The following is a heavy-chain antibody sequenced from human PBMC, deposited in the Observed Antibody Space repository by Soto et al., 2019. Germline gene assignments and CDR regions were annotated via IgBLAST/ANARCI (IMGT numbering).Heavy chain of an antibody. V-gene: IGHV3-30*18. CDR2: ISYDGSNK. CDR1: GFTFSSYG. Sequence: QVQLVESGGGVVQPGRSLRLSCAASGFTFSSYGMHWVRQAPGKGLEWVAVISYDGSNKYYADSVKGRFTISRDNSKNTLYLQMNSLRAEDTAVYYCAKDALTGTTSPWFDPWGQGTLVTVSS. CDR3: AKDALTGTTSPWFDP. D-gene: IGHD1-20*01. J-gene: IGHJ5*02.